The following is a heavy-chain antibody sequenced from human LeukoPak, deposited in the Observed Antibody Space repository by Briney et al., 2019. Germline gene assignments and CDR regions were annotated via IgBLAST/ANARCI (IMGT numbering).Heavy chain of an antibody. CDR1: GFTFSSYG. D-gene: IGHD4-23*01. CDR3: ARWGSGGPLDY. V-gene: IGHV3-33*01. CDR2: IWSEGNNK. J-gene: IGHJ4*02. Sequence: AGRSLRLSCAASGFTFSSYGMHWVRQAPGKGLEWVAVIWSEGNNKYYADSVKGRFTISRDNSKNTLYLQMNSLRDEDTAVYYCARWGSGGPLDYWGQGTLVTVSS.